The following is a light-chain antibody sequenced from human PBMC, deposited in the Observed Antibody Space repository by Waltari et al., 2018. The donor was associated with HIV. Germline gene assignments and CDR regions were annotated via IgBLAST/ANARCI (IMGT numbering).Light chain of an antibody. J-gene: IGKJ1*01. CDR3: QQNHKWPPWT. CDR2: GAS. V-gene: IGKV3-15*01. CDR1: QSVSTN. Sequence: EIVMTHSPAPLSVSPGERATLSCRASQSVSTNLAWSQQNPGQAPRLISYGASTRTSGIAARCSGRSAGKEFTLTISRQQSEDFAVYYCQQNHKWPPWTFGQGTKVEIK.